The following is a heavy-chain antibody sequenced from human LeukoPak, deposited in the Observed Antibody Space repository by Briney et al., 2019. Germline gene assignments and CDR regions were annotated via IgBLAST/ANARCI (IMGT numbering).Heavy chain of an antibody. CDR1: GYTFTGYY. J-gene: IGHJ4*02. D-gene: IGHD3-22*01. Sequence: ASVKVSYKASGYTFTGYYMHWVRQAPGQGLEWMGRINPNSGGTNYAQKFQGRVTMTRDTSISAAYMELSRLRSDDTAVYYCARERDKKYYYDSSGYYVLFYWGQGTLVTVSS. V-gene: IGHV1-2*06. CDR2: INPNSGGT. CDR3: ARERDKKYYYDSSGYYVLFY.